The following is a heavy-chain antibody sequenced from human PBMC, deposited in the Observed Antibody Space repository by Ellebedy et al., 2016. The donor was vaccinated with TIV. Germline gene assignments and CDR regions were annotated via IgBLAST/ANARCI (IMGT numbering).Heavy chain of an antibody. Sequence: PGGSLRLSCAASGFIISGDWMSWVRQAPGKGLEWVSYISSSGTTIYYADSVKGRFTISRDNAKISLYLQMNSLTADDTAVYYCANGAYDIWGQGTMVTVSS. CDR2: ISSSGTTI. CDR1: GFIISGDW. CDR3: ANGAYDI. J-gene: IGHJ3*02. V-gene: IGHV3-48*03. D-gene: IGHD5-24*01.